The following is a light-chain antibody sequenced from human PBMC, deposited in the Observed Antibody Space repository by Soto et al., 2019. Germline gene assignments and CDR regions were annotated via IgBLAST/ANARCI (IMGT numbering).Light chain of an antibody. V-gene: IGKV3-20*01. CDR2: GES. J-gene: IGKJ5*01. Sequence: EIVLTQSPGTLSLSPGERVTLSCRASQSVSSSYLAWYQQKPGQAPRILIYGESSRATGIPDRFSGSGSGTDLTLTISSLEPEDFAVYYCQKYGSSPLTFGGGTRLEIK. CDR3: QKYGSSPLT. CDR1: QSVSSSY.